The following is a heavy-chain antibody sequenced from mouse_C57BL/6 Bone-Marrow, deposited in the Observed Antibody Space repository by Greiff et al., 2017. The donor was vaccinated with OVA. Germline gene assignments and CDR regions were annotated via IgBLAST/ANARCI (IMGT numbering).Heavy chain of an antibody. CDR2: IDPANGNT. Sequence: VQLQQSVAELVRPGASVKLSCTASGFNIKNTYMHWVKQRPEQGLEWIGRIDPANGNTKYAPKFQGKATITADTSSNTAYLQLISLTSVDSAISSCASSYSNSSYFAYWGQGTTLTVSS. V-gene: IGHV14-3*01. J-gene: IGHJ2*01. CDR1: GFNIKNTY. CDR3: ASSYSNSSYFAY. D-gene: IGHD2-5*01.